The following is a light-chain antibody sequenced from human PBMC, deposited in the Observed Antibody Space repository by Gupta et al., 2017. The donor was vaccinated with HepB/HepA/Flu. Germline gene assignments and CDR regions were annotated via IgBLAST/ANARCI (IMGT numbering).Light chain of an antibody. CDR1: QSLLHSNGYNY. J-gene: IGKJ1*01. CDR3: MQALQTPWT. CDR2: LGY. Sequence: DIVLTPSPLSLPVTPGEPASISCRSSQSLLHSNGYNYLDWYLQKPGQSPQLLIYLGYNRASGVTDRFSGSGSGTDFTMKISRVEAEDVGVYYCMQALQTPWTFGQGTKVEIK. V-gene: IGKV2-28*01.